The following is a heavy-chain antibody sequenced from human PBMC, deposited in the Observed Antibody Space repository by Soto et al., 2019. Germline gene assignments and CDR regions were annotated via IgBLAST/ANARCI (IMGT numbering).Heavy chain of an antibody. Sequence: QVQLVESGGGVVQPGGSLRLSCAASGFTFRSSGMHWVRQAPGNGLEWVSFISYDGSDEYYADSVKGRFTNSRDISKSTLYLQVSGLRVADTAVYYCAKATERGLLGVDVWGRGTAVVVSS. D-gene: IGHD2-15*01. CDR3: AKATERGLLGVDV. CDR2: ISYDGSDE. J-gene: IGHJ6*02. CDR1: GFTFRSSG. V-gene: IGHV3-30*18.